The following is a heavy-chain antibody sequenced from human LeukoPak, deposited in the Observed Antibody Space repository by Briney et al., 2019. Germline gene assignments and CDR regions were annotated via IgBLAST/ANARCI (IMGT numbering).Heavy chain of an antibody. CDR2: ISYDGSNK. Sequence: PGGSLRLSCAASGFTFSSYGMHWVRQAPGKGLEWVAVISYDGSNKYYADSVKGRFTISRDNSKNTLYLQMNSLRAEDTAVYYCAREQPPGNWGQGTLVTVSS. CDR1: GFTFSSYG. V-gene: IGHV3-30*03. J-gene: IGHJ4*02. CDR3: AREQPPGN. D-gene: IGHD6-13*01.